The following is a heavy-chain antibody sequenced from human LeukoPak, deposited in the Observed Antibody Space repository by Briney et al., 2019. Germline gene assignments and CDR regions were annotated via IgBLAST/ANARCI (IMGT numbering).Heavy chain of an antibody. CDR2: IYYSGST. J-gene: IGHJ5*01. CDR3: ARSRNYYDSSGLDS. CDR1: GGSISSSSYY. D-gene: IGHD3-22*01. V-gene: IGHV4-39*01. Sequence: SETLSLTCTVSGGSISSSSYYWGWIRQPPGKGLEWIGSIYYSGSTYYNPSLKSRVTISVDTSKNQFSLKLSSVTAADTAVYYCARSRNYYDSSGLDSWGQGTLVTVSS.